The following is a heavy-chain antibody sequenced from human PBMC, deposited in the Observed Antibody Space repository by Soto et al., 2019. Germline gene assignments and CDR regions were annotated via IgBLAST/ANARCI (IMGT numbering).Heavy chain of an antibody. J-gene: IGHJ4*02. Sequence: QVQLQQWGAGLLKPSETLSLTCAVYGGSFSGYYWTWIRQPPGTGLEWIGEINHSGSTNYNPSLKRRVTISVDTSKNQFSLKLPFVTAADTAVYYCARDKITGLFDYWGQGTLVTVSS. CDR1: GGSFSGYY. V-gene: IGHV4-34*01. D-gene: IGHD2-8*02. CDR2: INHSGST. CDR3: ARDKITGLFDY.